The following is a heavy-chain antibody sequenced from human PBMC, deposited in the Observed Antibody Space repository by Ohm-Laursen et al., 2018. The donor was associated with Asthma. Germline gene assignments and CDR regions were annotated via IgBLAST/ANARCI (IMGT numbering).Heavy chain of an antibody. D-gene: IGHD1-26*01. Sequence: SLRLSCAASGFKFSDYYMSWIRQAPGKGLEYVSHISSDSIHTEYADSVKGRFTISRDNAKNSLYLQMNSLRADDMAVYYCARPTREPRHWGQGTPVTVSS. J-gene: IGHJ4*02. CDR1: GFKFSDYY. V-gene: IGHV3-11*06. CDR2: ISSDSIHT. CDR3: ARPTREPRH.